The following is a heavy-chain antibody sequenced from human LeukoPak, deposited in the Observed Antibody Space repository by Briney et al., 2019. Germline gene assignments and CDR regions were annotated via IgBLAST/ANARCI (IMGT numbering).Heavy chain of an antibody. CDR1: GGSITGDNY. CDR3: ARAWESIAGYYFDY. CDR2: TFHSGST. D-gene: IGHD1-26*01. J-gene: IGHJ4*02. Sequence: SQTLSLTCNVSGGSITGDNYWTWIRQPPGKGLEWIGHTFHSGSTYYNPSLKSRLAVSVDTSKNLFSLRLSSMTAADTAVYYCARAWESIAGYYFDYWGQGTLVAVSS. V-gene: IGHV4-30-4*08.